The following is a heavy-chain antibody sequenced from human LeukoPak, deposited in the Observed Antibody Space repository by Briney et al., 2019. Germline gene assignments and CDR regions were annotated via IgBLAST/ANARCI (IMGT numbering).Heavy chain of an antibody. CDR2: IYYSGST. V-gene: IGHV4-30-4*01. CDR1: GGSISSGDYY. Sequence: SQTLSLTCTVSGGSISSGDYYWSWIRQPPGKGLEWIGYIYYSGSTNYNPSLKSRVTISVDTSKNQFSLKLCSVTAADTAVYYCARLSTADYGDYWGQGTLVTVSS. J-gene: IGHJ4*02. D-gene: IGHD4/OR15-4a*01. CDR3: ARLSTADYGDY.